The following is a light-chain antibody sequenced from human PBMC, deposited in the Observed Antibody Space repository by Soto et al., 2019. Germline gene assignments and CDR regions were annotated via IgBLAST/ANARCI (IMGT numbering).Light chain of an antibody. CDR1: TSDVGGYKS. Sequence: QSVLTQPASVSGSPGQSITISCTGTTSDVGGYKSVSWYQQHPGRAPTLMIYEVNNRPSGVSSRFSGSKSGNTASLTISGLQAEDEADYYCSSYATTSALGVFGTGTKVTVL. V-gene: IGLV2-14*01. CDR2: EVN. J-gene: IGLJ1*01. CDR3: SSYATTSALGV.